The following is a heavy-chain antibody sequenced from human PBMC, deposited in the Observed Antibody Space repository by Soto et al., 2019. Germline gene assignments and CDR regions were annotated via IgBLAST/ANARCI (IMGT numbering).Heavy chain of an antibody. Sequence: SETLSLTCAVYCGSFSGYYWSWIRQPPGKGLEWVGEINHSGSTNYNPSLKSRVTISVDTSKNHFSLKLSSVTAADTAVYYCARAPGSDIVVVVAATSYYGMDVWGQGTTVTVSS. V-gene: IGHV4-34*01. J-gene: IGHJ6*02. D-gene: IGHD2-15*01. CDR1: CGSFSGYY. CDR2: INHSGST. CDR3: ARAPGSDIVVVVAATSYYGMDV.